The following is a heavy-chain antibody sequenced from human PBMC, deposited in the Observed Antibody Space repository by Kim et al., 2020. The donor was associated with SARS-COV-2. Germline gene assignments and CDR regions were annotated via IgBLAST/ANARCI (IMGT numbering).Heavy chain of an antibody. CDR1: GFTFSSYW. CDR3: ARYGSGSSQYYYYYGMDV. V-gene: IGHV3-7*03. D-gene: IGHD3-10*01. Sequence: GGSLRLSCAASGFTFSSYWMSWVRQAPGKGLEWVANIKQDGSEKYYVDSVKGRFTISRDNAKNSLYLQMNSLRAEDTAVYYCARYGSGSSQYYYYYGMDVWGQGTTVTVSS. J-gene: IGHJ6*02. CDR2: IKQDGSEK.